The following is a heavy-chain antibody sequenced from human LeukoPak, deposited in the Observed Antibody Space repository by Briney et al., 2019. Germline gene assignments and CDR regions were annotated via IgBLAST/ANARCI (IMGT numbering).Heavy chain of an antibody. J-gene: IGHJ4*02. CDR1: GFTFSSNY. CDR3: AKDFRIGYSAHFDY. Sequence: GGSLRLSCAASGFTFSSNYMSWVRQAPGKGLEWVSVIYSGGSTYYADSVKGRFSISRDNSKNTLYLQMDSLRGEDTAVYYCAKDFRIGYSAHFDYWGQGALVTVSS. CDR2: IYSGGST. V-gene: IGHV3-53*01. D-gene: IGHD2-21*01.